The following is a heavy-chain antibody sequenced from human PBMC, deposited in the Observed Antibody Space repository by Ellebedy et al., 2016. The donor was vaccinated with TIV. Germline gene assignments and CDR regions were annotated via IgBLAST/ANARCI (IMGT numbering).Heavy chain of an antibody. CDR3: ARVDDSSGYIPGPYNWFDP. CDR2: IYYSGST. D-gene: IGHD3-22*01. J-gene: IGHJ5*02. Sequence: SETLSLTCTVSGGSISSYYWSWIRQPPGKGLEWIGYIYYSGSTNYNPSLKSRVTISVDTSKNQFSLKLSSVTAADTAVYYCARVDDSSGYIPGPYNWFDPWGQGTLVTVSS. V-gene: IGHV4-59*01. CDR1: GGSISSYY.